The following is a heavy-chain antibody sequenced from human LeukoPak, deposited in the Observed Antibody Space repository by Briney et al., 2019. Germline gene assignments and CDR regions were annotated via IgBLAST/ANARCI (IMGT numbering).Heavy chain of an antibody. V-gene: IGHV3-64*02. D-gene: IGHD3-10*01. J-gene: IGHJ4*02. CDR2: ITGDGDTT. CDR3: AREGDSGTYDY. CDR1: GFNFSNYV. Sequence: GGSLRLSCAASGFNFSNYVLHRVRQAPGKGLENVSAITGDGDTTYYADSVKGRSTISRDKPKKTLYLQMGSLRTEDMAVYYCAREGDSGTYDYWGQGNPVTVSS.